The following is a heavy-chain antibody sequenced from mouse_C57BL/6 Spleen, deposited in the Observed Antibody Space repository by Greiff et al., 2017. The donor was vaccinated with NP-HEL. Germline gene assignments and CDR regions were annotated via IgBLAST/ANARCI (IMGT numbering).Heavy chain of an antibody. V-gene: IGHV1-59*01. D-gene: IGHD1-1*01. CDR1: GYTFTSYW. J-gene: IGHJ4*01. Sequence: VKLQQPGAELVRPGTSVKLSCKASGYTFTSYWMHWVKQRPGQGLEWIGVIDPSDSYTNYNQKFKGKATLTVDTSSSTAYMQLSSLTSEDSAVYYCARYYYGSSYAMDYWGQGTSVTVSS. CDR2: IDPSDSYT. CDR3: ARYYYGSSYAMDY.